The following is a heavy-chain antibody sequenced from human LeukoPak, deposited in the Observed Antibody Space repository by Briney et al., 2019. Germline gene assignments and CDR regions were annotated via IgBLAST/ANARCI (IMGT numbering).Heavy chain of an antibody. J-gene: IGHJ3*02. D-gene: IGHD5-12*01. CDR1: GGSFSGYY. Sequence: SETLSLTCAVYGGSFSGYYWSWIRQPPGKGLEWIGEINHSGSTNYNPSLKSRVTISVDTSKTQFSLKLSSVTAADTAVYYCARGGGYVGAFDIWGQGTMVTVSS. CDR3: ARGGGYVGAFDI. CDR2: INHSGST. V-gene: IGHV4-34*01.